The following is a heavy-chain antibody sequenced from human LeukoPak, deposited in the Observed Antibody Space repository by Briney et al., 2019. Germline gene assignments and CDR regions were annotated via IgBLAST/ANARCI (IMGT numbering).Heavy chain of an antibody. CDR2: IYHSGST. D-gene: IGHD3-22*01. CDR1: GYSISSGYY. J-gene: IGHJ4*02. V-gene: IGHV4-38-2*02. CDR3: ARQRVVVIVDY. Sequence: PSETLSLTCTVSGYSISSGYYWGWIRPPPGKGLEWIGSIYHSGSTYYNPSLKSRVTISVDTSKNQFSLKLSSVTAADTAVYYCARQRVVVIVDYWGQGTLVTVSS.